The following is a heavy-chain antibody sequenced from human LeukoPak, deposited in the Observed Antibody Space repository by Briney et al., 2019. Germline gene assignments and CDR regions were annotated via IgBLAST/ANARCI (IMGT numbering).Heavy chain of an antibody. CDR1: GFIFSSYV. V-gene: IGHV3-23*01. J-gene: IGHJ4*02. D-gene: IGHD1-26*01. Sequence: TGGSLRLSCAASGFIFSSYVMSWVRQAPGKGLEWVSAISGSGGRTYYADSVKGRFTISRDNSKNTLYLQMNSLRAEDTAVYYCARSSYSGSYYAPDYWGQGTLVTVSS. CDR3: ARSSYSGSYYAPDY. CDR2: ISGSGGRT.